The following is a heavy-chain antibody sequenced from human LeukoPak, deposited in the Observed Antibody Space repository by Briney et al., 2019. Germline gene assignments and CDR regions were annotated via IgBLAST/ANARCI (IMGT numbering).Heavy chain of an antibody. D-gene: IGHD2-2*01. Sequence: SETLSLTCTVSGGSISSGGYYWNWIRQPPGKGLEWIGYIYHSGSTYYNPSLKSRVTISVDRSKNQFSLKLSSVTAADTAVYYCARDEGYCSSTSCYFRFDPWGQGTLVTVSS. CDR3: ARDEGYCSSTSCYFRFDP. CDR2: IYHSGST. CDR1: GGSISSGGYY. V-gene: IGHV4-30-2*01. J-gene: IGHJ5*02.